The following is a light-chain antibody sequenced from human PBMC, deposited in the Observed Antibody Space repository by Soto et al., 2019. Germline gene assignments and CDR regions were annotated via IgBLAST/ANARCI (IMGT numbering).Light chain of an antibody. V-gene: IGKV3-20*01. Sequence: EIVLTQSPGTLSLSPGEGATLSCRASQSVSSTYLAWYQQKAGQAPRLLIYGASSRATDIPDRFSGSGSGTDFTLTISRLEPEDFAVYYCQQYGSSPQTFGQGTKVEIK. CDR1: QSVSSTY. CDR2: GAS. J-gene: IGKJ1*01. CDR3: QQYGSSPQT.